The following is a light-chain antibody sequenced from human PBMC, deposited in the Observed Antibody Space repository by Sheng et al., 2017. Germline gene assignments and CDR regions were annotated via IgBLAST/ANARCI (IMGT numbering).Light chain of an antibody. Sequence: EIVLTQSPGTLSLSPGERATLSCRASQSVSSSYLAWYQQRPGQPPRLLIFGAFTRATDIPGRFSGSGSGTDFTLTISSLQPEDFATYYCQQSYNSPRTFGQGTKVEVK. V-gene: IGKV3-20*01. J-gene: IGKJ1*01. CDR1: QSVSSSY. CDR3: QQSYNSPRT. CDR2: GAF.